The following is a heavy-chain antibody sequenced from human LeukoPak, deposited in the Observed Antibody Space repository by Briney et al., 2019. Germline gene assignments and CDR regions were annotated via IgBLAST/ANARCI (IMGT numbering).Heavy chain of an antibody. CDR1: GLTVSSNY. D-gene: IGHD5-18*01. J-gene: IGHJ4*02. CDR3: TTAAGYNYGQY. Sequence: QPGGSLRLSCAASGLTVSSNYMNWVRQAPGKGLEWVSALYIGGNTYYADSVRGRFTISRDNSKNTLYLQMNSLRAEDTAIYYCTTAAGYNYGQYWGRGTLVTVSS. V-gene: IGHV3-53*01. CDR2: LYIGGNT.